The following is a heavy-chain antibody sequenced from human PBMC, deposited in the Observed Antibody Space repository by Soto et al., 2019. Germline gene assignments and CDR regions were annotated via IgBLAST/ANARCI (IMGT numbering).Heavy chain of an antibody. CDR3: ASLPLGYCSGGSCYGPLRPYIDY. Sequence: ASVKVSCKTSGYTFTRNGISWVRQAPGQGLEWMGWISPKSGSIKYAQKFQGRVTITADKSTSTAYMELSSLRSEDTAVYYCASLPLGYCSGGSCYGPLRPYIDYWGQGTLVTVSS. CDR1: GYTFTRNG. V-gene: IGHV1-18*01. D-gene: IGHD2-15*01. J-gene: IGHJ4*02. CDR2: ISPKSGSI.